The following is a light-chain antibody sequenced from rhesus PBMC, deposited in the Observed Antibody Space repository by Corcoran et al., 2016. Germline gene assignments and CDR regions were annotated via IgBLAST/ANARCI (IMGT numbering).Light chain of an antibody. CDR2: RAS. CDR3: QQGYSYPWT. V-gene: IGKV1S9*01. Sequence: DIQMTQSPSSLSASLGDRVTITSQASPSLSNYLNWYQKKPGKIPKLLIYRASSLQSGIPSRFSGSGSGTDFTLTISSLQPEDFATYYCQQGYSYPWTFGQGTKVEIK. J-gene: IGKJ1*01. CDR1: PSLSNY.